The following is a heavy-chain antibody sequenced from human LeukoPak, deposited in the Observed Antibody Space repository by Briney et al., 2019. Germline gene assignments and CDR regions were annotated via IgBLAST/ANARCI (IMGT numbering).Heavy chain of an antibody. CDR3: ARPRGWAAGLTY. J-gene: IGHJ4*02. CDR2: IYSGGST. D-gene: IGHD6-13*01. Sequence: GGSLRLSCAASGFTASSNYMSWVRQAPGEGLEWVSVIYSGGSTYYADSVKGRFTISRDNSKNTLYLQMNSLRAEDTAVYYCARPRGWAAGLTYWGQGTLVTVSS. CDR1: GFTASSNY. V-gene: IGHV3-53*01.